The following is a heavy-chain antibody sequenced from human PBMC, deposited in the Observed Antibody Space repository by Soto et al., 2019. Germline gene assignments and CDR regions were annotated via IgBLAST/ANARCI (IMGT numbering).Heavy chain of an antibody. CDR3: ARRDSGGFYRFFDS. D-gene: IGHD2-15*01. CDR1: GGSLSTNP. Sequence: QVQLVQSGTEVKKPGSSVKVSCKASGGSLSTNPISWVRQAPGQGLEWMGGTGSGTGPGNHAQKFQGRLTVNADKSTSTVYMELNNPSSEDTAVYYCARRDSGGFYRFFDSWGQGTLVTVSS. V-gene: IGHV1-69*06. CDR2: TGSGTGPG. J-gene: IGHJ4*02.